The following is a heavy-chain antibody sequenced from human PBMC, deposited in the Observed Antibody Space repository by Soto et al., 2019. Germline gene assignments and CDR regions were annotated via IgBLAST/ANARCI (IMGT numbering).Heavy chain of an antibody. D-gene: IGHD3-16*02. Sequence: SETMSLTCTIAGGYLSSGGYYWSWIRQHPGKGLEWIGYIYYSGSTSYNPSLKSRLTISVDTSKNQFSLKLSSVTAADTAVYYCARGVIHWGQGTLVTVSS. CDR3: ARGVIH. J-gene: IGHJ4*02. CDR1: GGYLSSGGYY. V-gene: IGHV4-31*03. CDR2: IYYSGST.